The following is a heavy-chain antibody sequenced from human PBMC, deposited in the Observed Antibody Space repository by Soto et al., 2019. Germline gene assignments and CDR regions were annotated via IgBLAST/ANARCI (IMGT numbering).Heavy chain of an antibody. Sequence: EVQLLQSGGGLVQPGGSLSLSCAASGITFSTYAMSWVRQAPGKGLEWVSTVAANVTNRHYADFVKGRFTISRDNSKNTLSLQMHSLRVEDTAIYYCAGDYLRLNSLNGNFYSFGMDVWGQGTAVTVSS. J-gene: IGHJ6*02. V-gene: IGHV3-23*01. CDR3: AGDYLRLNSLNGNFYSFGMDV. CDR1: GITFSTYA. CDR2: VAANVTNR. D-gene: IGHD4-17*01.